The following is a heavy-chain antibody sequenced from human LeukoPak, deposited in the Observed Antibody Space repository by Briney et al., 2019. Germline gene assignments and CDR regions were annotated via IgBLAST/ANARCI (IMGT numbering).Heavy chain of an antibody. CDR2: MHYIGST. CDR1: GGSVSSHTYY. Sequence: SETLSLTCTVSGGSVSSHTYYWGWIRQPPGKGLEWIGSMHYIGSTNYNPSLKSRVTISVDTSKNQFALKLSPVTAADTAVYYCARVMLIGGYSCGFLRGPLLDWGQGTLVTVSS. V-gene: IGHV4-39*06. CDR3: ARVMLIGGYSCGFLRGPLLD. D-gene: IGHD5-18*01. J-gene: IGHJ4*02.